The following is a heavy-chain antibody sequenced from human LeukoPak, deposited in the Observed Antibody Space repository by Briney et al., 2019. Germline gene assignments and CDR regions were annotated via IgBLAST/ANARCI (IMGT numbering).Heavy chain of an antibody. CDR1: GGLISSSSYY. V-gene: IGHV4-39*01. D-gene: IGHD6-19*01. CDR3: ARTAGVAVAGSRQYFDY. CDR2: FYYSGST. J-gene: IGHJ4*02. Sequence: SETLSLTCTVSGGLISSSSYYWGWIRQPPEKGLEWIESFYYSGSTYYHPSLKSRVTISVDTSKNQFSLNLSSVTAADTAVYYCARTAGVAVAGSRQYFDYWGQGTLVTVSS.